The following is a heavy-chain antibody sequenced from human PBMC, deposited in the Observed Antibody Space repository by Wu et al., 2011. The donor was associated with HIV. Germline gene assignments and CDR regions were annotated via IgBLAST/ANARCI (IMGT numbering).Heavy chain of an antibody. Sequence: QVQLVQSGAEVKKPGASVKVSCKASGYTFTSYGIGWVRQAPGQGLEWMGILNPSGGDTTYAQKFQGRVTMTRDTSTSTVYMELSSLRSEDTAVYYCARDRPPDGGYGHSYYFYGMDVWGQGTTVTVSS. J-gene: IGHJ6*02. CDR3: ARDRPPDGGYGHSYYFYGMDV. CDR1: GYTFTSYG. D-gene: IGHD3-10*01. CDR2: LNPSGGDT. V-gene: IGHV1-46*01.